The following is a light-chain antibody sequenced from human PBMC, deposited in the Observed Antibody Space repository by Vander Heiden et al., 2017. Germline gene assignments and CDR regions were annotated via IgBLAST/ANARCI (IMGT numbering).Light chain of an antibody. CDR1: NIGSKS. J-gene: IGLJ2*01. CDR2: DDS. V-gene: IGLV3-21*02. Sequence: YVLPQPPSVSVAPGQTARITCGGNNIGSKSVHWYQQKPGQAPVLVVYDDSDRHSGIPERFSGSNSGNTATLTISRVEAGDEADYYCQVWDSSSDHVVFGGGTKLTVL. CDR3: QVWDSSSDHVV.